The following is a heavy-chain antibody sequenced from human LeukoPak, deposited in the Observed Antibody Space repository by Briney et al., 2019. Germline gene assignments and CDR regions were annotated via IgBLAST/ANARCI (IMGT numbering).Heavy chain of an antibody. CDR2: IYYSGST. J-gene: IGHJ3*02. CDR3: ARGHPYLGAFDI. V-gene: IGHV4-59*01. Sequence: GSLRLSCAASGFTFSNAWMSWIRQPPGKGLEWIGYIYYSGSTNYNPSLKSRVTISVDTSKNQFSLKLSSVTAADTAVYYCARGHPYLGAFDIWGQGTMVTVSS. CDR1: GFTFSNAW. D-gene: IGHD3-16*01.